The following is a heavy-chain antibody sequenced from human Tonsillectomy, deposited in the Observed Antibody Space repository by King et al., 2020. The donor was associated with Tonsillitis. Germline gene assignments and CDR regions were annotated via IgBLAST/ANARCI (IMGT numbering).Heavy chain of an antibody. V-gene: IGHV3-11*05. Sequence: VQLVESGGGLVKPGGSLRLSCAASGFTFSDYYMSWIRQAPGKGLEWVSYISSSSSYTNYADSVKGRFTISRDNAKNSLYLQMNSLRAEDTAVYYCARDSSPYSGSYSAFDIWGQGSMVTVSS. D-gene: IGHD1-26*01. CDR1: GFTFSDYY. CDR3: ARDSSPYSGSYSAFDI. J-gene: IGHJ3*02. CDR2: ISSSSSYT.